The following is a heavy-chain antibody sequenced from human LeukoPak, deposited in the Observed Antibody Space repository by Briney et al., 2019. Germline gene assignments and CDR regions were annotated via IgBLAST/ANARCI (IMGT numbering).Heavy chain of an antibody. CDR3: TIIAVAGNDY. V-gene: IGHV3-15*01. Sequence: SVTLPCVASGFTFHNEWMSWVRQDPGAGLELVGRIQRKTDGGTTDYTTPVKGRFTISRDDSKNTLYLHMKSLKTEDTAVYYCTIIAVAGNDYWGQGTLVTVSS. D-gene: IGHD6-19*01. J-gene: IGHJ4*02. CDR2: IQRKTDGGTT. CDR1: GFTFHNEW.